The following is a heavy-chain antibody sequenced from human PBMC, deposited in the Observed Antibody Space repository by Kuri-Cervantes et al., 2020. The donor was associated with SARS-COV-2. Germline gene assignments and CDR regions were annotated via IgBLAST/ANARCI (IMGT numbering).Heavy chain of an antibody. D-gene: IGHD2-2*01. Sequence: SETLSLTCTVPGGSISSSSYYWGRIRQPPGKGLEWIGSIYYSGSAYYNPSLKSRVTISVDTSKNQFSLKLSSVTAADTAVYYCARAAPDIVVVPAAKYFDYWGQGTLVTVSS. J-gene: IGHJ4*02. CDR2: IYYSGSA. CDR3: ARAAPDIVVVPAAKYFDY. CDR1: GGSISSSSYY. V-gene: IGHV4-39*07.